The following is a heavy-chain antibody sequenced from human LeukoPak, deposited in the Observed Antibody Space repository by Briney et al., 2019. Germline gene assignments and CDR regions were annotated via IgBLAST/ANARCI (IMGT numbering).Heavy chain of an antibody. CDR1: GGSFSGYY. D-gene: IGHD6-13*01. Sequence: SETLSLTCAVYGGSFSGYYWSWIRQPPGKGLEWIGEINHIGSTNYNPSLKSRVTISVDTSKNQFSLKLSSVTAADTAVYYCARGRRYSSSWQARDYYYMDVWGKGTTVTVSS. V-gene: IGHV4-34*01. CDR3: ARGRRYSSSWQARDYYYMDV. CDR2: INHIGST. J-gene: IGHJ6*03.